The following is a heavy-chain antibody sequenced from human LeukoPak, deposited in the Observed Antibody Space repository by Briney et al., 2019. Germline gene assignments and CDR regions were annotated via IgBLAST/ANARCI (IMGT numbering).Heavy chain of an antibody. V-gene: IGHV3-9*01. CDR3: AKAILFTQPDYDSSGYYAADAFDI. CDR1: GFPFDDYA. J-gene: IGHJ3*02. CDR2: INWNSGSR. D-gene: IGHD3-22*01. Sequence: GGSLRLSCAASGFPFDDYAMHWVRRAPGKGLEWVSGINWNSGSRGYADSVKGRFTITSDNAKNSLYLQKNRLRAEDTALPYCAKAILFTQPDYDSSGYYAADAFDIWGQGTMVTVSS.